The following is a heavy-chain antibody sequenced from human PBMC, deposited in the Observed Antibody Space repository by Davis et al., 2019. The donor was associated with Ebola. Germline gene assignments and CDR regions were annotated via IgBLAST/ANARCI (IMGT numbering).Heavy chain of an antibody. J-gene: IGHJ5*02. CDR1: GYTFTSYG. Sequence: ASVKVSCKAFGYTFTSYGISWVRQAPGQGLEWMGWISAYNGNTNYAQKLQGRVTMTTDTSTSTAYMELRSLRSDDTAVYYCARLGYSSGWYGALVWFDPWGQGTLVTVSS. D-gene: IGHD6-19*01. CDR2: ISAYNGNT. V-gene: IGHV1-18*01. CDR3: ARLGYSSGWYGALVWFDP.